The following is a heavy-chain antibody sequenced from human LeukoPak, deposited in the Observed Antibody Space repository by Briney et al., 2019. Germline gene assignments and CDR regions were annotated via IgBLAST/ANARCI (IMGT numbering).Heavy chain of an antibody. CDR3: ARGRYFDWLFSLATTRNAEYFQH. CDR2: INHSGST. Sequence: SETLSLTCAVYGGSFSGYYWSCIRQPPGKGLEWIGEINHSGSTNYNPSLKSRVTISVDTSKNQFSLKLSSVTAADTAVYYCARGRYFDWLFSLATTRNAEYFQHWGQGTLVTVSS. D-gene: IGHD3-9*01. CDR1: GGSFSGYY. J-gene: IGHJ1*01. V-gene: IGHV4-34*01.